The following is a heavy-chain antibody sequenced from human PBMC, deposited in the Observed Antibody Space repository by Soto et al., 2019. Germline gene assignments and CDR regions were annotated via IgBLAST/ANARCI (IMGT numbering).Heavy chain of an antibody. J-gene: IGHJ6*02. V-gene: IGHV3-33*01. CDR3: ARGRGQWLSPEGSYGMDV. CDR2: IWFDGSNK. D-gene: IGHD6-19*01. Sequence: QVQLVESGGGVVQPGRSLRLSCAASGFTFSTYGMHWVRQAPGKGLEWVAFIWFDGSNKYYADSVKGRFTISRDNCKNTLYLQMNSLRAEDTAVYYCARGRGQWLSPEGSYGMDVWGQGTTVTVSS. CDR1: GFTFSTYG.